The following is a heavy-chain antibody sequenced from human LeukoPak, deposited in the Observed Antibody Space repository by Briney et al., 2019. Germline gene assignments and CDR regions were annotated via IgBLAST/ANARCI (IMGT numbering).Heavy chain of an antibody. D-gene: IGHD3-22*01. CDR1: GGSISRYY. J-gene: IGHJ4*02. CDR2: ISYSGST. CDR3: ARHLYESRGQTSFDY. Sequence: SETLSLTCTVSGGSISRYYWSWIRQPPGKGLEWIGYISYSGSTNYNPSLRSRVTISVDTSQNQFSLKLSSVTAADTAMYYCARHLYESRGQTSFDYWGQGTLVTVSS. V-gene: IGHV4-59*08.